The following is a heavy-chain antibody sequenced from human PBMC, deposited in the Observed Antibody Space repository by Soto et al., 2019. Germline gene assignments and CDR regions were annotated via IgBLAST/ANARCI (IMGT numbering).Heavy chain of an antibody. CDR3: ARGRVVVPAAVMFNCLDP. J-gene: IGHJ5*02. V-gene: IGHV4-30-2*01. Sequence: SETLSLTCALSGAPITWGDYSWNWIRQPPGKGRECICYIFHGGSTYYNPSLRSRVTISVDRSRTQFSLKMSSVTAADTAVYYCARGRVVVPAAVMFNCLDPWGQGALFTVSS. CDR2: IFHGGST. D-gene: IGHD2-2*01. CDR1: GAPITWGDYS.